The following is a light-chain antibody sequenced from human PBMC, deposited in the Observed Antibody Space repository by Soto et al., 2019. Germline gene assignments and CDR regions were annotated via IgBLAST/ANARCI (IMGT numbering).Light chain of an antibody. Sequence: QSVLTQPPSVSAAPGQKFTISCSGSSSNIGGNSVSWYQQLPGTAPNLLIYDDNKRPSGIPDRFSGSKSGTSATLGITGFQTGDEADYYCGSWDSSLSAYVFGTGTKVTVL. CDR3: GSWDSSLSAYV. CDR2: DDN. J-gene: IGLJ1*01. CDR1: SSNIGGNS. V-gene: IGLV1-51*01.